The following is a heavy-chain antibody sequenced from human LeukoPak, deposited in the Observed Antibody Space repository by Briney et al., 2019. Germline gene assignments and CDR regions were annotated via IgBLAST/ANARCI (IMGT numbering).Heavy chain of an antibody. CDR1: GGSISSGSYY. Sequence: PSQTLSLTCTVSGGSISSGSYYWSWIRQPAGKGLEWIGRIYTSGSTNYNPSLKSRVTISVDTSKNQFSLKLSSVTAADTAVYYCARGVYSGSYYYFDYWGQGTLVTLSS. CDR2: IYTSGST. J-gene: IGHJ4*02. D-gene: IGHD1-26*01. CDR3: ARGVYSGSYYYFDY. V-gene: IGHV4-61*02.